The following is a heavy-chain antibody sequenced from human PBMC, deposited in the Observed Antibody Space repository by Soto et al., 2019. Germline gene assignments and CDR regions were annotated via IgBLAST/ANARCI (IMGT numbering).Heavy chain of an antibody. D-gene: IGHD2-15*01. Sequence: QVQLVQSGAEVKKPGSSVKVSCKASGGTFSSYAISWVRQAPGQGLEWMGGIIPIFGTANYAQKFQGRVTITADKSTSTAYMELSSLRSEDTAVYYCARDSIGYCSGGSCYRSVEFDYWGQGTLVTVSS. CDR2: IIPIFGTA. CDR1: GGTFSSYA. J-gene: IGHJ4*02. CDR3: ARDSIGYCSGGSCYRSVEFDY. V-gene: IGHV1-69*06.